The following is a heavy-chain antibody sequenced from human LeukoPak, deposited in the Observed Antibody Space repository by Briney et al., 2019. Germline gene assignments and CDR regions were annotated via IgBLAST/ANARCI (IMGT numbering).Heavy chain of an antibody. CDR1: GFTFNMYW. D-gene: IGHD4-23*01. CDR3: ARDAGYGGNSDY. CDR2: INKDGSDK. J-gene: IGHJ4*02. Sequence: PGGSLRLSCAASGFTFNMYWMTLVRQAPGKGLESVAYINKDGSDKYYVDSVKGRFTVSRDNAKNSLYLQMNSLRAEDTAVYYCARDAGYGGNSDYWGQGTLVTVSS. V-gene: IGHV3-7*01.